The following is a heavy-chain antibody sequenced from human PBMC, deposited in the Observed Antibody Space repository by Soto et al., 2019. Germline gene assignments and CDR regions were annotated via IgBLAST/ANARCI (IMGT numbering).Heavy chain of an antibody. CDR1: GFTFSSYG. CDR3: ARDWLMREWLLRYYYYGMDV. Sequence: QVQLVESGGGVGQPGRSLRLSCAASGFTFSSYGMHWVRQAPGKGLEWVAVIWYDGSNKYYADSLKGRLTISRDNSKNTLYLQMNSLRAEDTAVYYCARDWLMREWLLRYYYYGMDVWGQGTPVTVSS. J-gene: IGHJ6*02. CDR2: IWYDGSNK. V-gene: IGHV3-33*01. D-gene: IGHD3-3*01.